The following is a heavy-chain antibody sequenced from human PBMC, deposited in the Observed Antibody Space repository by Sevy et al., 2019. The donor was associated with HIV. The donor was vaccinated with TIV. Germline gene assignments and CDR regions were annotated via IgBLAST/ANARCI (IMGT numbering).Heavy chain of an antibody. D-gene: IGHD3-22*01. J-gene: IGHJ4*02. CDR3: ARPSTLIYDSSPTDY. CDR2: ISYDGSNK. CDR1: GFTFSSYA. V-gene: IGHV3-30-3*01. Sequence: GGSLRLSCAASGFTFSSYAMHWVRQAPGKGLEWVAVISYDGSNKYYADSVKGRFTISRDNSKNTLYLQMNSLRAEDTAMYYCARPSTLIYDSSPTDYWGQGTLVTVSS.